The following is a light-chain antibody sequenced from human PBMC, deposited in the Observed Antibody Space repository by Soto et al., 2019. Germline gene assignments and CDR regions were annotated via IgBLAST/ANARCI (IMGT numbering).Light chain of an antibody. V-gene: IGKV2-28*01. Sequence: DIVMTQSPLSLPVTPGEPASISCRSSQSLLHSNGYNYLDWYLQKPGQSPQLLIYLGSNRASGVPDRFSGSGSGTDFTLKISRVEAEDVGVYYCMQALQTTPITFGRGTRLEIK. CDR3: MQALQTTPIT. CDR2: LGS. CDR1: QSLLHSNGYNY. J-gene: IGKJ5*01.